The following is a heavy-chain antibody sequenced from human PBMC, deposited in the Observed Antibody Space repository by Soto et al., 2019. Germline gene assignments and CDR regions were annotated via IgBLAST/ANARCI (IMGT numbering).Heavy chain of an antibody. J-gene: IGHJ3*02. Sequence: EVQLVESGGGLIQPGGSLRLSCAASGFTVSSNYMSWVRQAPGKGLEWVSVIYSGGSTYYADSVKGRFIISRDNSKNTLYLQMNSLRAEDTAVYYCAREEDYGDYPGAFDIWGQGTMVTVSS. V-gene: IGHV3-53*01. D-gene: IGHD4-17*01. CDR3: AREEDYGDYPGAFDI. CDR1: GFTVSSNY. CDR2: IYSGGST.